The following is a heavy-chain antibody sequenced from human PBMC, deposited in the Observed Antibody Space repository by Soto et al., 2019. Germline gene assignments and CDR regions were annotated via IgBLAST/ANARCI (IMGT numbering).Heavy chain of an antibody. J-gene: IGHJ4*02. V-gene: IGHV1-18*04. D-gene: IGHD3-22*01. CDR3: ARDYPPGYYYDSSGPFGIDY. CDR2: ISAYNGNT. CDR1: GYTFTSYG. Sequence: ASVKVSFKASGYTFTSYGISWLRQAPGQGLEWMGWISAYNGNTNYAQKLQGRVTMTTDTSTSTAYMELRSLRSDDTAVYYCARDYPPGYYYDSSGPFGIDYWGQGTLVTVSS.